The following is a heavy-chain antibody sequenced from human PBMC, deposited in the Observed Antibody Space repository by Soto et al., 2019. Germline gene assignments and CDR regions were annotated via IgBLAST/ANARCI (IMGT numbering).Heavy chain of an antibody. CDR3: AKDLGYSGYDLRGSFDY. Sequence: PVGSLRLSCAASGFTFSSYAMSWVRQAPGKGLEWVSAISGSGGSTYYADSVKGRFTISRDNSKNTLYLHMNSLRAEDTAVYYCAKDLGYSGYDLRGSFDYWGQGTLVTVSS. V-gene: IGHV3-23*01. CDR2: ISGSGGST. J-gene: IGHJ4*02. D-gene: IGHD5-12*01. CDR1: GFTFSSYA.